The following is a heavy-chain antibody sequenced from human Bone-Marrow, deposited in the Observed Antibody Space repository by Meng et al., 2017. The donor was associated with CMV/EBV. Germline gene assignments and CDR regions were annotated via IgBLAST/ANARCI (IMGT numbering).Heavy chain of an antibody. D-gene: IGHD1-7*01. CDR2: IRYDGSNK. CDR3: AKDGSELELRG. Sequence: AGSLTLPCAASGFTFSSYGMHWVRQAPGKGLEWVAFIRYDGSNKYYADSVKGRFTISRDNSKNTLYLQMNSLIAEDTAVYYCAKDGSELELRGWGQGTLVTVSS. CDR1: GFTFSSYG. V-gene: IGHV3-30*02. J-gene: IGHJ4*02.